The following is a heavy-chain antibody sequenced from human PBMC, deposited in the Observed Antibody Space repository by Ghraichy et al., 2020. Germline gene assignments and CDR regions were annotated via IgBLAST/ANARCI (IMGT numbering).Heavy chain of an antibody. CDR2: INPNSGGT. D-gene: IGHD1-20*01. Sequence: ASVKVSCKASGYTFTGYYMHWVRQAPGQGLEWMGRINPNSGGTNYAQKFQGRVTMTRDTSISTAYMELSRLRSDDTAVYYCAREAERYNWKLGDKNWFDPWGQGTLVTVSS. CDR1: GYTFTGYY. CDR3: AREAERYNWKLGDKNWFDP. J-gene: IGHJ5*02. V-gene: IGHV1-2*06.